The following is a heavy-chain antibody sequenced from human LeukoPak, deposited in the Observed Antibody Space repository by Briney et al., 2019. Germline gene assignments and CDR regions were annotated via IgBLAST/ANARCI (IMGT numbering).Heavy chain of an antibody. D-gene: IGHD2-21*01. J-gene: IGHJ4*02. V-gene: IGHV3-7*01. CDR3: ARVFIVGSRSVFDF. CDR1: GFTFSNYW. CDR2: IKQDGSEK. Sequence: GGSLRLSCAASGFTFSNYWMSRVRLAPGKGLEWVANIKQDGSEKYYVDSVEGRFTISRDNAKNLLSLQMNSLRAEDTAVYHCARVFIVGSRSVFDFWGQGTLVTVSS.